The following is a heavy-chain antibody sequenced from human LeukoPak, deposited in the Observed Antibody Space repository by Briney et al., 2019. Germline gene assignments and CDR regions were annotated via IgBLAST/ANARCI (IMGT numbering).Heavy chain of an antibody. Sequence: TGGSLRLSCAASGFNFSSFGMHWVRQAPGEGLEWVAYIGYTGTNTYYADSVKGRFTISRDNSKNTLYLQMNSLRAEDTAVYYCAKDQAVDTAMVFDYWGQGTLVTVSS. V-gene: IGHV3-30*02. CDR3: AKDQAVDTAMVFDY. CDR2: IGYTGTNT. CDR1: GFNFSSFG. J-gene: IGHJ4*02. D-gene: IGHD5-18*01.